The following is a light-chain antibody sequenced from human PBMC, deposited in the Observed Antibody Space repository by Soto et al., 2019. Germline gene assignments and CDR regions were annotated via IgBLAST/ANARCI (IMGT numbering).Light chain of an antibody. CDR3: QQSYSNLWT. CDR1: QNIATF. Sequence: DIQMTQSPSSLSVSVGDSVTITCRASQNIATFLSWYQQKPGKVPNLLIYGATSLHREVPSRFSGSASGTDFTLTISSLQPEDFATYYCQQSYSNLWTFGQGTKVEIK. J-gene: IGKJ1*01. CDR2: GAT. V-gene: IGKV1-39*01.